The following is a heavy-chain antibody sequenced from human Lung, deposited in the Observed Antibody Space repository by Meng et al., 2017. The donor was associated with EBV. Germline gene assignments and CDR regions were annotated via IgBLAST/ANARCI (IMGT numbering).Heavy chain of an antibody. CDR1: GRCILIVLFY. CDR3: ASTNSGDYNWFDP. V-gene: IGHV4-31*03. J-gene: IGHJ5*02. D-gene: IGHD4-17*01. CDR2: LYYHWST. Sequence: QRHVCYPRIVNPSPNLSLPCLCSGRCILIVLFYLSCISHHLAKGLEWLGYLYYHWSTYYTPSLRSRFAISIDPSKHQFSLNLTSVTAADTAVYFCASTNSGDYNWFDPWGQGTLVTVSS.